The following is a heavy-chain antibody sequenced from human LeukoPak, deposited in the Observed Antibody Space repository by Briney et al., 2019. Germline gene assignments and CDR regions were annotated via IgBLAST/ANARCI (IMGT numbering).Heavy chain of an antibody. D-gene: IGHD6-13*01. J-gene: IGHJ4*02. Sequence: PSETLSLTCAVYGGSFSGYYWSWIRQPPGKGLEWIGEINHSGSTNYNPSLKSRVTISVDTSKNQFSLKLSSVTAADTAVYYCASGGSSWYYFDYWGQETLVTVSS. V-gene: IGHV4-34*01. CDR3: ASGGSSWYYFDY. CDR2: INHSGST. CDR1: GGSFSGYY.